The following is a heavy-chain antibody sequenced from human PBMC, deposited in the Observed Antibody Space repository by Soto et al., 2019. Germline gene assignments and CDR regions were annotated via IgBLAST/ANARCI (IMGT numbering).Heavy chain of an antibody. CDR1: GFTFSSYA. CDR3: AKKRVLVPAMYHFDY. V-gene: IGHV3-23*01. Sequence: EVQLLESGGGLVQPGGSLRLSCVASGFTFSSYAINWVRQAPGKGLEWVSIISGDGGTTSYADSVKGRFTISRDNSKNTLYLQMNSLRAEDTAVYYCAKKRVLVPAMYHFDYWGQGTLVTVSS. CDR2: ISGDGGTT. J-gene: IGHJ4*02. D-gene: IGHD2-2*01.